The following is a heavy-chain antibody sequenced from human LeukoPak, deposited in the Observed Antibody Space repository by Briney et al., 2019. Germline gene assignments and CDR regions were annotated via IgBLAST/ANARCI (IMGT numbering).Heavy chain of an antibody. D-gene: IGHD3-9*01. CDR3: ARARYYDILTGYRVNWFDP. CDR1: GGSISSSSYY. Sequence: SETLSLTCTVSGGSISSSSYYWGWIRQHPGKGLEWIGYIYYSGSTYYNPSLKSRVTISVDTSKNQFSLKLSSVTAADTAVYYCARARYYDILTGYRVNWFDPWGQGTLVTVSS. CDR2: IYYSGST. J-gene: IGHJ5*02. V-gene: IGHV4-31*03.